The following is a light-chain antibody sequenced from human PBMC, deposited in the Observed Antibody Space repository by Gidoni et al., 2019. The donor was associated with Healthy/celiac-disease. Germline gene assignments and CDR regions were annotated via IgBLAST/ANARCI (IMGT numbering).Light chain of an antibody. Sequence: DIQFTQSPSSLSASVGDRVTITCRASQSISSYLNWYQQKPGKAPKLLIYAASSLQSGVPSRFSGSGSGTDFTLTISSLQPEDFAAYYCQQSYSRPFTFGPGTKVDIK. CDR3: QQSYSRPFT. J-gene: IGKJ3*01. CDR1: QSISSY. CDR2: AAS. V-gene: IGKV1-39*01.